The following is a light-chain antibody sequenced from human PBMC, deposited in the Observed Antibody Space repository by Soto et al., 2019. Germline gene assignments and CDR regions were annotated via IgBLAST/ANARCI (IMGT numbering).Light chain of an antibody. CDR1: QSVSIW. J-gene: IGKJ1*01. CDR3: QQYKNYLT. Sequence: DIQMTQSPSTLSASVGDRVTFTCRASQSVSIWLAWYQQKPGKAPKLLISGASTFESGVPSRFSGSGSGTEFTLTISSLQPDDFATYYRQQYKNYLTFGQGTKVEIK. CDR2: GAS. V-gene: IGKV1-5*01.